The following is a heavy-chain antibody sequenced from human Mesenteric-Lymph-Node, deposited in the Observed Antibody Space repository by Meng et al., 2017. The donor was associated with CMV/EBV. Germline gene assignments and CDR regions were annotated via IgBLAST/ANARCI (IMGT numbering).Heavy chain of an antibody. CDR2: IQYDTKDK. V-gene: IGHV3-30*02. CDR3: AKESDSFDY. D-gene: IGHD3/OR15-3a*01. Sequence: GGSLRLSCAASGFTFSSYDMHWVRQAPGKGLEWVAFIQYDTKDKFYSDSVKGRFTISRDNSRGTLYLQMNSLRAEDTAVYYCAKESDSFDYWGQGTLVTVSS. J-gene: IGHJ4*02. CDR1: GFTFSSYD.